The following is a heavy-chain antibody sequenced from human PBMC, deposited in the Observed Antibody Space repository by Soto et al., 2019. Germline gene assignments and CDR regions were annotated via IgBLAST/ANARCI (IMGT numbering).Heavy chain of an antibody. V-gene: IGHV4-38-2*01. CDR3: ARAPGAYYFDY. J-gene: IGHJ4*02. D-gene: IGHD2-2*01. CDR1: GYSISSGYY. Sequence: SETLSLTCAVSGYSISSGYYWGWIRQLPGKGLEWIGGIHHSGSTYYNPSLKSRVTMSADTSKNQFSLKLTSVTAADTAFYYCARAPGAYYFDYWGQGTLVTVSS. CDR2: IHHSGST.